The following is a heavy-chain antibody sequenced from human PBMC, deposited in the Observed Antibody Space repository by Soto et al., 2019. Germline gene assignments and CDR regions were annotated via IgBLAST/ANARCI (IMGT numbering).Heavy chain of an antibody. J-gene: IGHJ4*02. V-gene: IGHV4-30-2*01. D-gene: IGHD3-10*01. CDR1: GGSISSGGYS. CDR2: ICHSGST. CDR3: ARAVRGATRYFDY. Sequence: SETLSLTCAVSGGSISSGGYSWSWIRQPPGKGLEWIGYICHSGSTYYNPSLKSRVTISVDRSKNQFSLKLSSVTAADTAVYYCARAVRGATRYFDYWGQGTLVTVSS.